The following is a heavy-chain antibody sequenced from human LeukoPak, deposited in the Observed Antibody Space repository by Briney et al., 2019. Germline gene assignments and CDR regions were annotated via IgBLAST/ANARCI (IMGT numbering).Heavy chain of an antibody. CDR3: AKARGIVVVPTDY. CDR1: GFTFSNYA. Sequence: PGGSLRLSCAASGFTFSNYAMSWVRQAPGKGLEWVSAISGSGGSTYYADSVKGRFTISRDNSKNTLYLQMNSLRAEDTAVYYCAKARGIVVVPTDYWGQGTLVTVSS. CDR2: ISGSGGST. J-gene: IGHJ4*02. D-gene: IGHD3-22*01. V-gene: IGHV3-23*01.